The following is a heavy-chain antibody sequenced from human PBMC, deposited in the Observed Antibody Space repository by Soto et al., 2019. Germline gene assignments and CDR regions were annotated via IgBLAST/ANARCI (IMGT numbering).Heavy chain of an antibody. J-gene: IGHJ6*02. V-gene: IGHV1-69*13. CDR1: GGTFSSYA. CDR3: ARDERYDFWSGYYKTLYYYYGMDV. D-gene: IGHD3-3*01. Sequence: GASVKVSCKASGGTFSSYAISWVRQAPGQGLEWMGGIIPTFGTANYAQKFQGRVTITADESTSTAYMELSSLRSEDTAVYYCARDERYDFWSGYYKTLYYYYGMDVWGQGTTVTVSS. CDR2: IIPTFGTA.